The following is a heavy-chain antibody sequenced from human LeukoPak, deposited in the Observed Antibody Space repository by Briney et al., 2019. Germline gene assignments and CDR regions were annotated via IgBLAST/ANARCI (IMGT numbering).Heavy chain of an antibody. CDR1: GFTFSSYG. V-gene: IGHV3-33*01. CDR2: IWYDGNNK. D-gene: IGHD2-15*01. CDR3: ARVNGGKVVEYYFDY. Sequence: GKSLRLSCAASGFTFSSYGMHWVRQAPGKGLEWVAVIWYDGNNKYYADSVKGRFTISRDNSKNTLYLQMNSLRAEDTAVYYCARVNGGKVVEYYFDYWGQGTLVTVSS. J-gene: IGHJ4*02.